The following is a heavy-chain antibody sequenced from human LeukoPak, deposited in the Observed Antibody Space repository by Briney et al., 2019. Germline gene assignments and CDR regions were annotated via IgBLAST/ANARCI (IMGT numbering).Heavy chain of an antibody. D-gene: IGHD3-10*01. CDR3: ARRGGSLVFDY. J-gene: IGHJ4*02. CDR2: LNPSGGYT. CDR1: GYPFTNYY. Sequence: GASVKVSCKSSGYPFTNYYIHWVRQAPTQGLEWMGVLNPSGGYTTYAQEFQGRVTMTSDTSTSTLYMELSSLTSEDTAIYYCARRGGSLVFDYRGQGTLVTVPS. V-gene: IGHV1-46*01.